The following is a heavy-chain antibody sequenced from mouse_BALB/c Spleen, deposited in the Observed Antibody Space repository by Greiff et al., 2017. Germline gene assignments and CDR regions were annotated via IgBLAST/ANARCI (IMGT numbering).Heavy chain of an antibody. CDR2: ISSGGSYT. CDR3: ARGGADY. J-gene: IGHJ2*01. Sequence: EVQLVESGGGLVKPGGSLKLSCAASGFTFSSYAMSWVRQSPEKRLEWVAEISSGGSYTYYPDTVTGRFTISRDNAKNTLYLEMSSLRSEDTAMYYCARGGADYWGQGTTLTVSS. CDR1: GFTFSSYA. V-gene: IGHV5-9-4*01.